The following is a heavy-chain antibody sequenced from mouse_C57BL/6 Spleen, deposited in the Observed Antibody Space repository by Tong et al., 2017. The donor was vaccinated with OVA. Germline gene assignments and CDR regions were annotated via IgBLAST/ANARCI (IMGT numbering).Heavy chain of an antibody. V-gene: IGHV5-6*01. Sequence: EVQLQESGGGLVKPGGSLKLSCAASGFTFSSYAMSWVRQTPDKRLEWVATISSGGSYTYYPDSVKGRFTISRDNAKNTLYRQMSSLKSEDTAMYYCARDWDYYGNFFDYWGQGTTLAVSS. CDR2: ISSGGSYT. CDR1: GFTFSSYA. CDR3: ARDWDYYGNFFDY. J-gene: IGHJ2*01. D-gene: IGHD2-1*01.